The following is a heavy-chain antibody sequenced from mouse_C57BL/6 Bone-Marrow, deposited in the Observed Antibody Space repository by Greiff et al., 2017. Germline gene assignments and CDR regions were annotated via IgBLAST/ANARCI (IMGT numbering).Heavy chain of an antibody. D-gene: IGHD2-1*01. CDR3: AIYYGNYYYAMDY. CDR1: GYTFTDYN. J-gene: IGHJ4*01. CDR2: INPNNGGT. Sequence: VQLQQSGPELVKPGASVKMSCKASGYTFTDYNMHWVKQSHGKSLEWIGYINPNNGGTSYNQKFKGKATLTVNKSSSTAYMELRSLTSEDSAVYYCAIYYGNYYYAMDYWGQGTSVTVSS. V-gene: IGHV1-22*01.